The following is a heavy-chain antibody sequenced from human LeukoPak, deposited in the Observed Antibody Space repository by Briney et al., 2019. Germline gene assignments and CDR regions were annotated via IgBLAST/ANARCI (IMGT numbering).Heavy chain of an antibody. J-gene: IGHJ4*02. V-gene: IGHV3-74*03. CDR1: GFTFSTYA. Sequence: GGSLRLSCAASGFTFSTYAMHWVRQAPGKGLVWVSRIKSDGSSTTYADSVRGRFTISRDNAKKTLYLQMNSLRAEDTAAYYCARAPFGTESLWGQGTLVTVSS. D-gene: IGHD3-10*01. CDR3: ARAPFGTESL. CDR2: IKSDGSST.